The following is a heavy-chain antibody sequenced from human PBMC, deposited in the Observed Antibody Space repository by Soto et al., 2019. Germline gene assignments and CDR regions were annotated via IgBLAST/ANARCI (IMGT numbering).Heavy chain of an antibody. Sequence: SETLSLTCTVSGVSISSYYWSWIRQPPGKGLEWIGYIYYSGSTNYNPSLKSRVTISVDTSKNQFSLKLSSVTAADTAVYYCATTTGSGREGYFDYWGQGILVTVS. J-gene: IGHJ4*02. CDR3: ATTTGSGREGYFDY. CDR2: IYYSGST. CDR1: GVSISSYY. V-gene: IGHV4-59*01. D-gene: IGHD3-10*01.